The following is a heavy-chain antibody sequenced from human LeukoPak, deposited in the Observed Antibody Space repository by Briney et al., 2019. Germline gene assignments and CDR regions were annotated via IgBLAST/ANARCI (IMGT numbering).Heavy chain of an antibody. CDR3: ARDILGIDSLDAFDI. CDR2: INPNSGGT. Sequence: ASVKVSCKASGYTFTGYYMHWVRQAPGQGLEWMGWINPNSGGTNYAQKFQGRVTMTRDTSISTAYMELSRLRSDDTAVYYCARDILGIDSLDAFDIWGQGTMVTVSS. D-gene: IGHD7-27*01. CDR1: GYTFTGYY. V-gene: IGHV1-2*02. J-gene: IGHJ3*02.